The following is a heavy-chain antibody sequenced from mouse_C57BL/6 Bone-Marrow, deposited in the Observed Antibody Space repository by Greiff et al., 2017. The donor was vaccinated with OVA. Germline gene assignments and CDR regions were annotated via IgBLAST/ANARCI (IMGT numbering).Heavy chain of an antibody. Sequence: EVHLVESGGGLVQPQGSLKLSCAASGFSFNTYAMNWVRQAPGKGLEWVARIRSKSNNYATYYADSVKDRFTISRDDSESMLYLQMNNLKTEDTAMYYCVRDYYGSSLYYAMDYWGQGTSVTVSS. CDR2: IRSKSNNYAT. J-gene: IGHJ4*01. CDR3: VRDYYGSSLYYAMDY. D-gene: IGHD1-1*01. V-gene: IGHV10-1*01. CDR1: GFSFNTYA.